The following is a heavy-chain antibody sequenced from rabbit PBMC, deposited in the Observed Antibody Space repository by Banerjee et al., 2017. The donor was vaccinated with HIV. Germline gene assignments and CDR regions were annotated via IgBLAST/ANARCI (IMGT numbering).Heavy chain of an antibody. CDR1: ELDFSRYS. CDR2: IDNGDGST. V-gene: IGHV1S47*01. CDR3: ARDGGSSVYTQYYFNL. J-gene: IGHJ4*01. Sequence: QEQLVESGGGLVQPGGSLKLSCKASELDFSRYSMSWVRQAPGKGPEWIACIDNGDGSTYYANWVNGRFTISRSTSLNTVTLQMTSLTAADTATYFCARDGGSSVYTQYYFNLWGQGTLVTVS. D-gene: IGHD8-1*01.